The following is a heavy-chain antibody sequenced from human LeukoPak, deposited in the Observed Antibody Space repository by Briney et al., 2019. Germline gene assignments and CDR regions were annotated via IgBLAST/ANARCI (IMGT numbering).Heavy chain of an antibody. V-gene: IGHV3-53*01. CDR2: IYNDGDT. Sequence: GGSLRLSCAVSGFTFSTIYMSWVRQAPGKGLEWVSFIYNDGDTYYADSVKGRFSVSRDSSRNTLFLQMNSLRVEDTALYYCAGDTHSSNWYDHWGQGALVTVSS. CDR1: GFTFSTIY. J-gene: IGHJ5*02. D-gene: IGHD6-13*01. CDR3: AGDTHSSNWYDH.